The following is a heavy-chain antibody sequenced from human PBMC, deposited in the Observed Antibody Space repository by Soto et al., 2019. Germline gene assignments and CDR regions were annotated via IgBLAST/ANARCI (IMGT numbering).Heavy chain of an antibody. CDR3: ARHASRGYSSSWYFEE. V-gene: IGHV4-39*01. Sequence: QLQLQESGPGLVKPSETLSLTCNVSGGSVGSSSYYWGWIRQAPGKGLEWIVSTYYSAGTYYNPSLKSRVTTSMDASKNQFSLTVTSVTAADTAIYYCARHASRGYSSSWYFEEWGQGTPVTVSS. J-gene: IGHJ4*02. CDR1: GGSVGSSSYY. CDR2: TYYSAGT. D-gene: IGHD6-13*01.